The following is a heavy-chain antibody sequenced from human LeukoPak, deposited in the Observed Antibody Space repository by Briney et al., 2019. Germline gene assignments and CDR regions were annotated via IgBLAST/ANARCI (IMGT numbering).Heavy chain of an antibody. J-gene: IGHJ4*02. CDR2: IYYSGST. CDR3: ARGGRYYYDSSGYSPFDY. CDR1: GGSISSYY. Sequence: SETLSLTCTVSGGSISSYYWSWIRQPPGKGLEWIGYIYYSGSTNYNPSLKSRVTISVDTSKNQFSLKLSSVTAADTAVYYCARGGRYYYDSSGYSPFDYWGQGTLVTVSS. D-gene: IGHD3-22*01. V-gene: IGHV4-59*01.